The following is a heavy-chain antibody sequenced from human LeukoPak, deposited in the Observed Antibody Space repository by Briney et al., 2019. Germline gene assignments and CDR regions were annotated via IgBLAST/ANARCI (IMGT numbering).Heavy chain of an antibody. D-gene: IGHD6-13*01. Sequence: GGSLRLSCAASGFTFSSYAMHWVRQAPGKGLEWVAVISYDGTNKYYADSVKGRFTISRDNAKNSLYLQMDSLRAEDTAVYYCARDFSSSWYGTYYYYMDVWGKGTTVTVSS. V-gene: IGHV3-30*04. CDR2: ISYDGTNK. CDR3: ARDFSSSWYGTYYYYMDV. CDR1: GFTFSSYA. J-gene: IGHJ6*03.